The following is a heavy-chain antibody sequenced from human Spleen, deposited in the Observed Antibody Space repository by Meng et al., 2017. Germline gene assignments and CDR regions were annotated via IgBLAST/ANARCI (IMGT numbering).Heavy chain of an antibody. CDR1: GYSFTSFW. Sequence: GESLKISCKGSGYSFTSFWIGWVRQMPGKGLKWMWIIHPSDSDTRYSPSFQGQVTISADKSINTAYLQWSSLKASDTAIYYCAKRGVTNFDFWGQGTLVNVSS. CDR3: AKRGVTNFDF. CDR2: IHPSDSDT. J-gene: IGHJ4*02. D-gene: IGHD2-21*02. V-gene: IGHV5-51*01.